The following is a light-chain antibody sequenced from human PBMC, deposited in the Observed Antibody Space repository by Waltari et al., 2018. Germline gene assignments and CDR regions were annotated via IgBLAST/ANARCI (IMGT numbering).Light chain of an antibody. CDR1: SSNIGNNY. J-gene: IGLJ2*01. CDR3: GTWDSSLSAV. CDR2: DNN. V-gene: IGLV1-51*01. Sequence: QSVLTQPPSVSAAPGQKVTISCSGSSSNIGNNYVSWYQQLPGTAPKLLIYDNNKRPAGIPDRLSGSKSGTSATLCITGLQTGDEADYYCGTWDSSLSAVFGGGTKLTVL.